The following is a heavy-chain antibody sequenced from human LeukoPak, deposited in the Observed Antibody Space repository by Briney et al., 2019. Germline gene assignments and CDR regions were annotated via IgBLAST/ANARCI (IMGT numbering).Heavy chain of an antibody. V-gene: IGHV1-69-2*01. CDR3: ATNIYYYDSSGYFDY. J-gene: IGHJ4*02. D-gene: IGHD3-22*01. CDR2: VDPEDGET. Sequence: ASVRISCKVSGYTFTDYYMHWVQQAPGKGLEWMGLVDPEDGETIYAEKFQGRVTITADTSTDTAYMELSSLRSEDTAVYYCATNIYYYDSSGYFDYWGQGTRVTVSS. CDR1: GYTFTDYY.